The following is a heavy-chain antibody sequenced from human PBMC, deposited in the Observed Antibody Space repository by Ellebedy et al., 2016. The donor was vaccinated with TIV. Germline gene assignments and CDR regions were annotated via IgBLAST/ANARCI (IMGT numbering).Heavy chain of an antibody. V-gene: IGHV3-48*02. D-gene: IGHD5-18*01. CDR3: ARAGEYSYGYSFDY. J-gene: IGHJ4*02. Sequence: GESLKISCAASGFTFSSYSMNWVRQAPGKGLEWVSYITRSSTTIYYADFVKGRFTVSRDNAKNSLYLQMNSLRDEDTAVYYWARAGEYSYGYSFDYWGQGTLVTVSS. CDR2: ITRSSTTI. CDR1: GFTFSSYS.